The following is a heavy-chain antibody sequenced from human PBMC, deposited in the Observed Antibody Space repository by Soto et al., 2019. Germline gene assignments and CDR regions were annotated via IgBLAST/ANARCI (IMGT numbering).Heavy chain of an antibody. Sequence: ASVKVSCKASGYTFTGYYMHWVRQAPGQGLEWMGWINPNSGGTNYAQKFQGWVTMTRDTSISTAYMELSRLRSDDTAVYYCAREDTAMVGDLDYWGQGTLGTVSS. J-gene: IGHJ4*02. V-gene: IGHV1-2*04. CDR3: AREDTAMVGDLDY. CDR2: INPNSGGT. D-gene: IGHD5-18*01. CDR1: GYTFTGYY.